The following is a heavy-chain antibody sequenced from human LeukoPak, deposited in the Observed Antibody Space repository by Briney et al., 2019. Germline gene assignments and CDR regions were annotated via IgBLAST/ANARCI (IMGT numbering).Heavy chain of an antibody. CDR2: IHLSGTPT. D-gene: IGHD3-10*01. Sequence: SGGSLRLSCEASGFAFSIYRMNWVRQAPGKGLEWFSYIHLSGTPTHYADPVKGRFSISRDNTRNSLSLQMNDLRAEDTAVYYCARDRGSTTMIRGVNHYWGQGTLVTVSS. CDR1: GFAFSIYR. V-gene: IGHV3-48*04. CDR3: ARDRGSTTMIRGVNHY. J-gene: IGHJ4*02.